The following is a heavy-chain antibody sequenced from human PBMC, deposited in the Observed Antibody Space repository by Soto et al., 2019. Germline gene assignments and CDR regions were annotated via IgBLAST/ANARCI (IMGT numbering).Heavy chain of an antibody. D-gene: IGHD4-17*01. V-gene: IGHV3-30*18. Sequence: QVQLVESGGGVVQPGRSLRLSCAASGFTFSSYGMHWVRQAPGKGLEWVAVISYDGRNKYYADSVKGRFTISRDNSKNTLYLQMNSLRAEDPAVYYCAKASDYGRRLTAYGMYVWGQGTTVTVSS. CDR1: GFTFSSYG. J-gene: IGHJ6*02. CDR3: AKASDYGRRLTAYGMYV. CDR2: ISYDGRNK.